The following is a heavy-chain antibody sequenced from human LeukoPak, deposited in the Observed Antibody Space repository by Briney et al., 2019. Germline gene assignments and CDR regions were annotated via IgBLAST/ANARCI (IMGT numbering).Heavy chain of an antibody. V-gene: IGHV3-21*01. D-gene: IGHD3-22*01. CDR1: GFTFSSYS. J-gene: IGHJ4*02. Sequence: GGSLRLSCAASGFTFSSYSMNWVRQAPGKGLEWVSSFGTRSTSVYHAGSVKGRFAISRDNAKNSLYLQMNSLRAEDTALYYCAREVSEGFDFWGQGTLVTVSS. CDR3: AREVSEGFDF. CDR2: FGTRSTSV.